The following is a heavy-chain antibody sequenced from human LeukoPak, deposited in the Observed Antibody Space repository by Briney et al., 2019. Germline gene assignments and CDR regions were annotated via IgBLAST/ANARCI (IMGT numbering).Heavy chain of an antibody. J-gene: IGHJ4*02. D-gene: IGHD4-17*01. CDR2: IPYDGSNK. V-gene: IGHV3-30*14. CDR3: ASGTVTTSDAFDY. Sequence: GRTLRLSCAASGFTFSSYAMHWVRQAPGKGLEWVALIPYDGSNKYYADSVKGRFTVSRDNSKNTLYLQMNSLRAEDTAVYYCASGTVTTSDAFDYWGQGTLVTVSS. CDR1: GFTFSSYA.